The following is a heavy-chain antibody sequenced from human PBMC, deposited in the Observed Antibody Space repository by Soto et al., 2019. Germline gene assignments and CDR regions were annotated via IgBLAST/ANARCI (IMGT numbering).Heavy chain of an antibody. V-gene: IGHV3-30-3*01. CDR1: GFTLSSYA. CDR2: ISYDGSNK. CDR3: ARGQWPY. J-gene: IGHJ4*02. D-gene: IGHD6-19*01. Sequence: PGGSLRLSCAASGFTLSSYAMHWVRQAPGKGLEWVAVISYDGSNKYYADSVKGRFTISRDNSKNTLYLQMNSLRAEDTAVYYCARGQWPYWGQGTLVTVSS.